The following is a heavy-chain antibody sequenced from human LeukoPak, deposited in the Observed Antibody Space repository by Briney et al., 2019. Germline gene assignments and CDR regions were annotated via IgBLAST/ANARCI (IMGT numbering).Heavy chain of an antibody. Sequence: GGSLRLSCVASGFNFSSDDMSWVRQAPGKGLEWVSAISGSGATTYYTDSVKGQFIISRDNSKNTVYLQMNSLRAEDTAVYYCAKVRTWELLFTYLDYWGQGTLVTVSS. V-gene: IGHV3-23*01. J-gene: IGHJ4*02. CDR1: GFNFSSDD. D-gene: IGHD1-26*01. CDR2: ISGSGATT. CDR3: AKVRTWELLFTYLDY.